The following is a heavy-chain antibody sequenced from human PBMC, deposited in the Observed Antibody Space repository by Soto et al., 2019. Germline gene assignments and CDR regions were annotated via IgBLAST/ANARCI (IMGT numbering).Heavy chain of an antibody. CDR1: GFTFSSYS. CDR2: ISSSSSTI. J-gene: IGHJ4*02. Sequence: EVQLVESGGGLVQPGGSLRLSCAASGFTFSSYSMNWVRQAPGKGLEWVSYISSSSSTIYYADSVKGRFTISRDNAKNSLYLQMNSLRAEDTAVYYCARAVSWYVFDYWGQGTLVTVSS. V-gene: IGHV3-48*01. D-gene: IGHD2-15*01. CDR3: ARAVSWYVFDY.